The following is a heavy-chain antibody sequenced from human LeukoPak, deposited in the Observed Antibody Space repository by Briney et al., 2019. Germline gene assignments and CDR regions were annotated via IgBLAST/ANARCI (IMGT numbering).Heavy chain of an antibody. CDR3: ASGQGLGY. Sequence: GGSLRLSCAASGFTFSNYWMSWVRQAPGKGLEWVANIKQDGSEKYYADSLKGRFTISRDDAKNSLYLQMNSLRAEDTAVYYCASGQGLGYWGQGTLVTVSS. V-gene: IGHV3-7*03. CDR2: IKQDGSEK. CDR1: GFTFSNYW. J-gene: IGHJ4*02. D-gene: IGHD6-19*01.